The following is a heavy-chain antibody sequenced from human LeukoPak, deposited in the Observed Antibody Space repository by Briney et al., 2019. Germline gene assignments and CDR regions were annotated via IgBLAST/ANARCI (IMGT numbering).Heavy chain of an antibody. J-gene: IGHJ6*02. D-gene: IGHD2-15*01. CDR1: GGSISSGDYY. CDR3: ARDCVVAYPRGMDV. Sequence: SQTLSLTCTVSGGSISSGDYYWSWIRQPPGKGLEWIGYIYYSGSTYYNPSHKSRVTISVDTSKNQFSLKLSPVTAADTAVYYCARDCVVAYPRGMDVWGQGTTVTVSS. V-gene: IGHV4-30-4*08. CDR2: IYYSGST.